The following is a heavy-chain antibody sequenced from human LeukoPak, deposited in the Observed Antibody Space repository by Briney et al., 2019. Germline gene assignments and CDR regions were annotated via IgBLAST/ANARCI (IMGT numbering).Heavy chain of an antibody. Sequence: GGSLRLSCAASGFTFSDSGMNWVRQAPGKGLEWVGFIRSKAYGGTTEYAASVKGRFTISRDDSKSIAYLQMNSLKTEDTAVYYCTRGGRYQLLPHKTYYFDYWGQGTLVTVSS. CDR2: IRSKAYGGTT. V-gene: IGHV3-49*04. CDR3: TRGGRYQLLPHKTYYFDY. J-gene: IGHJ4*02. D-gene: IGHD2-2*01. CDR1: GFTFSDSG.